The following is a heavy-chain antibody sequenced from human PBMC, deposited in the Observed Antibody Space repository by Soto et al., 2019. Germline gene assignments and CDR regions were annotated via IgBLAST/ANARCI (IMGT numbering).Heavy chain of an antibody. Sequence: GASVKVSCKASGCTFSSYTISWVRQAPGQGLEWMGRIIPILGIANYAQKFQGRVTITADKSTSTAYMELSSLRSEDTAVYYCERDVLAAAAPEYFQHWGQGTLVTVSS. CDR2: IIPILGIA. V-gene: IGHV1-69*04. CDR1: GCTFSSYT. CDR3: ERDVLAAAAPEYFQH. D-gene: IGHD6-13*01. J-gene: IGHJ1*01.